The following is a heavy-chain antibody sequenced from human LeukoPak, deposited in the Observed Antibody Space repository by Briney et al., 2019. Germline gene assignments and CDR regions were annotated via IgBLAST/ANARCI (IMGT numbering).Heavy chain of an antibody. CDR3: ASEDYSGWYGGI. CDR1: GFTFSSYT. Sequence: PGGSLRLSCAASGFTFSSYTMHWVRQAPGKGLEWVAVKSYDGINEYYADSVKGRFTISRDNPKNTLYLQMTSLRLEDTALYYCASEDYSGWYGGIWGQGTMVTVSS. CDR2: KSYDGINE. D-gene: IGHD6-19*01. J-gene: IGHJ3*02. V-gene: IGHV3-30-3*01.